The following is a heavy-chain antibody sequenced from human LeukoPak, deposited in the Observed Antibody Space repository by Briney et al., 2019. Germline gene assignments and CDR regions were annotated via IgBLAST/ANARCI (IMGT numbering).Heavy chain of an antibody. D-gene: IGHD6-13*01. J-gene: IGHJ4*02. CDR1: GFTFSSYG. CDR2: ISYDGSNK. CDR3: AKGYSSLPD. Sequence: PGRSLRLSCAASGFTFSSYGMHWVRQAPGKGLEWVAVISYDGSNKYYADSVKGRFTISRDNSKNTLYLQLNSLRAEDTAVYYCAKGYSSLPDWGQGTLVTVSS. V-gene: IGHV3-30*18.